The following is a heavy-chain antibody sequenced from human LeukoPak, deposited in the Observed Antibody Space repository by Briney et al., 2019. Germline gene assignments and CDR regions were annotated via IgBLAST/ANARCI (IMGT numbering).Heavy chain of an antibody. D-gene: IGHD3-10*01. CDR3: ARAFYGSRGY. J-gene: IGHJ4*02. Sequence: ASVKVSCKASGYTFTDYYMHWVRQAPGQGLEWMGWINPNSGDTNYAQKFQGRVTMTRDTSISAAYMELSRLRSDDTAIYYCARAFYGSRGYWGQGTLVTVSS. CDR1: GYTFTDYY. V-gene: IGHV1-2*02. CDR2: INPNSGDT.